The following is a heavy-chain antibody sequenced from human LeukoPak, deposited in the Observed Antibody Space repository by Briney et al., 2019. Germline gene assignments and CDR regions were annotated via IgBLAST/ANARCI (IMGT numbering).Heavy chain of an antibody. J-gene: IGHJ4*02. D-gene: IGHD4-23*01. CDR1: GGSISSYY. CDR2: IYYSGST. Sequence: PSETLSLTCTVSGGSISSYYWSWIRQPPGKGLEWIGYIYYSGSTNYNPSLKSRVTISVDTSKNQFSLKLSSVTAADTAVYYCARLQDGGKGVIDYWGQGTLVTVSS. CDR3: ARLQDGGKGVIDY. V-gene: IGHV4-59*01.